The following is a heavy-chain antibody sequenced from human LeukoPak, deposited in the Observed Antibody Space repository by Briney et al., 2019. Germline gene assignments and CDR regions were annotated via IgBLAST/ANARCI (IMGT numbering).Heavy chain of an antibody. CDR3: ARNYYGSDYRFYYYYYMDV. CDR2: IYSSGST. V-gene: IGHV4-59*01. Sequence: TSETLSLTCTVSGDSISSDYWSWIRQPPGKGLEWIGYIYSSGSTNYNPSLKSRVTISVDTSKNQFSLKLSSVTAADTAVYYCARNYYGSDYRFYYYYYMDVWGKGTTVTISS. D-gene: IGHD3-10*01. CDR1: GDSISSDY. J-gene: IGHJ6*03.